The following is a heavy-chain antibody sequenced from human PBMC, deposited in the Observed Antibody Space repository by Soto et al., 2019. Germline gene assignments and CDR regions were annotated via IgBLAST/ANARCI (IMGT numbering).Heavy chain of an antibody. CDR2: IYWDDDK. Sequence: QITLKESGPTLVRPTQTLTLTCTFSGFSLSTSGVGVGWIRQPPGKALEWLALIYWDDDKRYSPSLKSRLTITRATSKNQVVLTMTNMDPVDTATYYCAQESYDDSRGGVGYWGQGTLVSVSS. V-gene: IGHV2-5*02. CDR1: GFSLSTSGVG. J-gene: IGHJ4*02. CDR3: AQESYDDSRGGVGY. D-gene: IGHD4-17*01.